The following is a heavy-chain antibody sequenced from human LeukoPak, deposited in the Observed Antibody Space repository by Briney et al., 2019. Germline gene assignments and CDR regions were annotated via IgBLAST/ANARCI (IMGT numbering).Heavy chain of an antibody. V-gene: IGHV4-34*01. Sequence: SETLSLTCAVYRGSFSGYYWSWIRQPLGKGLEWIGEINHSGSTNYNPSLKSRVTISVDTSKNQFSLKLNSVTAADTAVYYCARGLSRTPPGGYWGQGTLVTVSS. J-gene: IGHJ4*02. CDR3: ARGLSRTPPGGY. CDR1: RGSFSGYY. D-gene: IGHD2-2*01. CDR2: INHSGST.